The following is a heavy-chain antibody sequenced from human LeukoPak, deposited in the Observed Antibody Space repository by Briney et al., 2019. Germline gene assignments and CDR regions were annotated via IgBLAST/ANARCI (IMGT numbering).Heavy chain of an antibody. Sequence: PGGSLRLSCAASGFTFSSYGMHWVRQAPGKGLEWVAVIWYGGSNKYYADSVKGRFTISRDHSNNSVSLQMTNLRVEDTAIYYCARGASRISWPGIDYWGQGTLVTVSS. V-gene: IGHV3-33*08. D-gene: IGHD3-3*02. CDR1: GFTFSSYG. CDR2: IWYGGSNK. CDR3: ARGASRISWPGIDY. J-gene: IGHJ4*02.